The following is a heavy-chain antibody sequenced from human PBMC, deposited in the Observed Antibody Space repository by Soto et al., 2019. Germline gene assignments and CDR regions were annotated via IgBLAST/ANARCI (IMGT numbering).Heavy chain of an antibody. Sequence: PSETLSLTCDVSGASISIGTDYWGWVRQPPGKGLEWIGNIHYSGSTNYNPSLKDRLSISVDTSKNQFSLKLSSVTAADTAMYYCARRHAHDFYDKYIDVPWGQGTQVTVS. CDR3: ARRHAHDFYDKYIDVP. J-gene: IGHJ4*02. CDR1: GASISIGTDY. CDR2: IHYSGST. V-gene: IGHV4-39*01. D-gene: IGHD3-3*01.